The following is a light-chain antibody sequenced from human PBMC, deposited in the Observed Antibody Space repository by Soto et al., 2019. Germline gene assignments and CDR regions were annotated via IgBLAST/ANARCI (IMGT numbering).Light chain of an antibody. J-gene: IGLJ2*01. CDR2: SNN. CDR3: AAWDDSLSAVV. CDR1: NSNIGSNT. V-gene: IGLV1-44*01. Sequence: QSVLTQPPSASGTPGQRVTISCSGSNSNIGSNTVEWYQQLPGTAPKLLVYSNNQRPSGVPGRFSGSKSGTSAFLAITGLQSTDEADYYCAAWDDSLSAVVFGGGTKVTVL.